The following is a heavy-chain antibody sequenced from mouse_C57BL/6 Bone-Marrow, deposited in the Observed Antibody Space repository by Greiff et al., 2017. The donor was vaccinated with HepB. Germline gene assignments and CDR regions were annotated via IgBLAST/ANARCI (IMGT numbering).Heavy chain of an antibody. V-gene: IGHV5-16*01. CDR3: ARDEDFDY. CDR2: INYDGSST. Sequence: LVESEGGLVQPGSSMKLSCTASGFTFSDYYMAWVRQVPEKGLEWVANINYDGSSTYYLDSLKSRFIISRENAKNILYLQMSSLKSEDTATYYCARDEDFDYWGQGTTLTVSS. J-gene: IGHJ2*01. CDR1: GFTFSDYY.